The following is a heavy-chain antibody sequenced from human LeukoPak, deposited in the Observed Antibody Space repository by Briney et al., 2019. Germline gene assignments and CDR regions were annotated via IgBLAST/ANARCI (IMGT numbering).Heavy chain of an antibody. CDR1: GFTFSDYY. V-gene: IGHV3-11*04. D-gene: IGHD1-26*01. CDR2: ISSSGSTI. Sequence: PGGSLRLSCAASGFTFSDYYMSWIRQAPGKGLEWVSYISSSGSTIYYADSVKGRFTISRDNAKNSLYLQMNSLRAEDTAVYYCASLPIGDSGSSLVPYYYYYYMDVWGKGTTVTVSS. CDR3: ASLPIGDSGSSLVPYYYYYYMDV. J-gene: IGHJ6*03.